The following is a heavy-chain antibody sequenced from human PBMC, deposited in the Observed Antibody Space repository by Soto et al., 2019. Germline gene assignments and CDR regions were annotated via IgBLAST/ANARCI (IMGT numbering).Heavy chain of an antibody. CDR3: ATAPRWNYVLYFDY. J-gene: IGHJ4*02. V-gene: IGHV1-24*01. D-gene: IGHD1-7*01. Sequence: VASVKVSCKVSGYTLTELSMHWVRQAPGKGLEWMGGFDPEDGETIYAQKFQGRVTMTEDTSTDTAYMELSSLRSEDTAVYYCATAPRWNYVLYFDYWGQGTLVTVSS. CDR2: FDPEDGET. CDR1: GYTLTELS.